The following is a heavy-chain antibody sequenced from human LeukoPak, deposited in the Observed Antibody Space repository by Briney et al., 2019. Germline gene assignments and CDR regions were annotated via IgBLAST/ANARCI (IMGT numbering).Heavy chain of an antibody. V-gene: IGHV4-34*01. CDR1: GGSFSGYY. CDR2: INHSGST. Sequence: SETLSLTCAVYGGSFSGYYWSWIRQPPGKGLEWIGEINHSGSTNYNPSLKSRVTISVDTSKNQFSPKLSSVTAADTAVYYCARGRGYNSFDYWGQGTLVTVSS. J-gene: IGHJ4*02. CDR3: ARGRGYNSFDY. D-gene: IGHD5-24*01.